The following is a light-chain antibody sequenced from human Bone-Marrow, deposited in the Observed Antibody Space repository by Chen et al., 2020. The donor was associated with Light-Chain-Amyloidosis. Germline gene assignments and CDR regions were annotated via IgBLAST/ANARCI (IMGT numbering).Light chain of an antibody. V-gene: IGKV2-28*01. J-gene: IGKJ1*01. CDR3: MQALRSPPT. CDR2: LGS. Sequence: DVVLTQSPLSLPVTPGEPASISCRSSQSLSHSTGYNYLDWYLQKPGQSPQLLIYLGSTRASGVPDRFSGSGSGTDFTLKIRRVETEDVGVYYCMQALRSPPTFGQGTKVEIK. CDR1: QSLSHSTGYNY.